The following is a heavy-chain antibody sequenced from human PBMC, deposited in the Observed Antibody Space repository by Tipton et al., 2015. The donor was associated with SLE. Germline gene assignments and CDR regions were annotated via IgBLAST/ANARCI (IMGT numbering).Heavy chain of an antibody. CDR2: IYSAGTT. CDR1: GYFITTGHY. CDR3: ARQENYDFWNNSEYFQY. V-gene: IGHV4-38-2*01. D-gene: IGHD3-3*01. J-gene: IGHJ1*01. Sequence: TLSLTCDVSGYFITTGHYWGWIRQPPGKGLEWIGYIYSAGTTKFNPSLGGRVTLSADTSKNQLSLQLHSVTAADTAVYFCARQENYDFWNNSEYFQYWGQGTLVTVSS.